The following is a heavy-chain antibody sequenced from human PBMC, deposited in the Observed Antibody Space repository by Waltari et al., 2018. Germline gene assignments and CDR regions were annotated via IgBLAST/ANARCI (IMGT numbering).Heavy chain of an antibody. D-gene: IGHD2-2*01. CDR1: GYTFSGYY. J-gene: IGHJ4*02. CDR3: ASPSFSSPTSAGY. V-gene: IGHV1-2*06. CDR2: IKPKTSDI. Sequence: QVQLVQSGAEVKKPGASVKVSCKAFGYTFSGYYMYWVRQAPGQGLEWMGRIKPKTSDIDYSQKFQGRFTMTADTSINTVYMELRRLRSDDTAVYFCASPSFSSPTSAGYWGQGTLVTVSS.